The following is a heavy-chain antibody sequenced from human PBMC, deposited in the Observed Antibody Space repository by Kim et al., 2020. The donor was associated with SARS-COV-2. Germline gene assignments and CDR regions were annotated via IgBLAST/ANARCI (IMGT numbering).Heavy chain of an antibody. D-gene: IGHD6-13*01. CDR3: ARGGDYSTSWTDAFEI. J-gene: IGHJ3*02. Sequence: KGRFTISRDKAKNSLYLQMNSLRDEDTDVYYCARGGDYSTSWTDAFEIWGQGTMVTVSS. V-gene: IGHV3-48*02.